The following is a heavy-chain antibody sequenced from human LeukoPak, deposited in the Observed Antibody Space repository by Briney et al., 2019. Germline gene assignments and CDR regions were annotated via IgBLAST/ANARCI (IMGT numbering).Heavy chain of an antibody. V-gene: IGHV3-66*01. D-gene: IGHD3-22*01. CDR1: GFTVSSNY. CDR2: IYSGGST. J-gene: IGHJ3*02. Sequence: GGSLRLSCAASGFTVSSNYMSWVRQAPGKGLEWVSVIYSGGSTYYADSVKGRFTISRDNSKNTLYLQMNSLRAEGTAVYYCARESYDDAFDIWGQGTMVTVSS. CDR3: ARESYDDAFDI.